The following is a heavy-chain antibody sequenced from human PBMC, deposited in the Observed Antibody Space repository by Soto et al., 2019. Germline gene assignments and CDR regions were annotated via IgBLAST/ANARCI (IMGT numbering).Heavy chain of an antibody. CDR3: ARDWNCPQTVCYNVFDP. V-gene: IGHV1-18*01. D-gene: IGHD2-8*01. CDR2: ISTSNGKT. J-gene: IGHJ5*02. CDR1: GYSFTKFG. Sequence: ASVKVSCKASGYSFTKFGISWVRQGPGQGLEWMGWISTSNGKTNYAQKFQGRVIVTTDTSTSTAYMELRSLRSDDTAVYYCARDWNCPQTVCYNVFDPWGQGTPVTVSS.